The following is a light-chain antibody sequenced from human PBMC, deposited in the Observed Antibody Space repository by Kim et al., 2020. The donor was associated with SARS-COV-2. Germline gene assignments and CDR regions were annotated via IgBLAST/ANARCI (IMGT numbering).Light chain of an antibody. V-gene: IGLV1-40*01. CDR2: DNI. J-gene: IGLJ1*01. Sequence: QSVLTQPPSVSGAPGQRVTISCTGSSSNIGAGFDVHWYQQLPGTAPKLLIYDNINRPSGVPDRFYGSKSGTSASLAITGLQAQDEADYYCQSYDNSLSGYVFGTGTKVTVL. CDR3: QSYDNSLSGYV. CDR1: SSNIGAGFD.